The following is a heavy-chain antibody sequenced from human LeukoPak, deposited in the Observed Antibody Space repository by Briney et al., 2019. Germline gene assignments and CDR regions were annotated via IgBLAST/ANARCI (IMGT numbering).Heavy chain of an antibody. J-gene: IGHJ4*02. CDR2: ISYDGSNK. D-gene: IGHD6-19*01. CDR3: ARVAGASYSSGWGLGDY. CDR1: GFTFSSYA. V-gene: IGHV3-30*04. Sequence: AGGSLRLSCAASGFTFSSYAMHWVRQAPGKGLEWVAVISYDGSNKYYADSVKGRFTISRDNSKNTLYLQMNSLRAGDTAVYYCARVAGASYSSGWGLGDYWGQGTLVTVSS.